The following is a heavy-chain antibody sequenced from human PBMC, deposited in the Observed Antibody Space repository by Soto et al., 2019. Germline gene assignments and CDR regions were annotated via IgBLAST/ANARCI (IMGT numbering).Heavy chain of an antibody. CDR2: IYYSGST. CDR1: GGSISSYY. CDR3: ASTQDSSGYYYSHPPDLPFDY. Sequence: SETLSLTCTVSGGSISSYYWSWIRQPPGKGLEWIGYIYYSGSTNYNPSLKSRVTIPVDTARNQISLKLSTVTAADTAVYYCASTQDSSGYYYSHPPDLPFDYWGQGTLVTVSS. V-gene: IGHV4-59*01. J-gene: IGHJ4*02. D-gene: IGHD3-22*01.